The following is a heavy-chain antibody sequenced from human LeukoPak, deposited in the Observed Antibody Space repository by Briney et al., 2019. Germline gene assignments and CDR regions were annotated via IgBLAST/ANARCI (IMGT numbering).Heavy chain of an antibody. Sequence: GGSLRLSCAASGFTFSSYSMNWVRKAPGKGLEWVSSISSSSSYIYYADSVKGRFTISRDNAKNSLYLQMNSLRAEDTAVYYCARDLWFGELLRWGQGTLVTVSS. J-gene: IGHJ4*02. CDR2: ISSSSSYI. CDR1: GFTFSSYS. V-gene: IGHV3-21*01. D-gene: IGHD3-10*01. CDR3: ARDLWFGELLR.